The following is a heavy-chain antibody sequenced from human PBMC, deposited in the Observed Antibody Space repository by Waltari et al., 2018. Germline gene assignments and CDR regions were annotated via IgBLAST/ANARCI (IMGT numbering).Heavy chain of an antibody. D-gene: IGHD3-10*01. J-gene: IGHJ4*02. Sequence: LEWVSGISWNSGSIGYADSVKGRFTISRDNAKNSLYLQMNSLRAEDTALYYCAKDVYGSGSTDLDYWGQGTLVTVSS. CDR2: ISWNSGSI. V-gene: IGHV3-9*01. CDR3: AKDVYGSGSTDLDY.